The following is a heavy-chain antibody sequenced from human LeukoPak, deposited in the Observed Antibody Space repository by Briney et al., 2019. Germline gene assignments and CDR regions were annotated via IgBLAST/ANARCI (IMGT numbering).Heavy chain of an antibody. J-gene: IGHJ6*03. D-gene: IGHD1-14*01. V-gene: IGHV1-8*01. Sequence: ASVKVSCKASGYTFIRYDMSRVRQATGQGLEWMGWMNPNSGNTDYAQKFQGRVTITRNTSISTVYMELSSLRSEDTAVYYCARVKPDYYYYMDVWGKGTTVTVSS. CDR3: ARVKPDYYYYMDV. CDR2: MNPNSGNT. CDR1: GYTFIRYD.